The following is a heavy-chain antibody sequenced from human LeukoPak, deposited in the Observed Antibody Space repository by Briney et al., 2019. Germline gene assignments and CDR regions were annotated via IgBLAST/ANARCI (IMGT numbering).Heavy chain of an antibody. J-gene: IGHJ6*02. V-gene: IGHV3-7*04. CDR2: IKQDGSEK. D-gene: IGHD4/OR15-4a*01. CDR1: GFTFSSYW. Sequence: GGSLRLSCEASGFTFSSYWMSWVRQAPGKGLEWVANIKQDGSEKYYVDSVKGRFTISRDNAKKSLYLQMNSLRAEDTAVYYCARQNNMVGYGMDVWGQGTTVTVSS. CDR3: ARQNNMVGYGMDV.